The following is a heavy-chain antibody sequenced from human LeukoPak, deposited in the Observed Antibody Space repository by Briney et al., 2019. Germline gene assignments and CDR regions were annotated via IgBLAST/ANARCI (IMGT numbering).Heavy chain of an antibody. J-gene: IGHJ4*02. D-gene: IGHD6-13*01. CDR3: ARENIAAAAPDY. CDR2: ISYDGSNK. Sequence: GGSLRLSCAASGFTFSSYAMHWVRQAPGKGLEWVAVISYDGSNKYYADSVKGRFTISRGNSKNTLYLQMNSLRAEDTAVYYCARENIAAAAPDYWGQGTLVTVSS. V-gene: IGHV3-30-3*01. CDR1: GFTFSSYA.